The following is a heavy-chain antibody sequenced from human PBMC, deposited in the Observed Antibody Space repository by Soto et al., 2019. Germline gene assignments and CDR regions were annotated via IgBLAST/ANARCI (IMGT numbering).Heavy chain of an antibody. Sequence: GSLRLSCAASGLTFSSNWMHWVRQAPGKGLVWVSHINSDGSSTEYADSVKGRFTISRDNAKNTLYLQMNSLRAEDTAMYYCARNFDSWGQGTLVTVS. J-gene: IGHJ4*02. CDR1: GLTFSSNW. CDR2: INSDGSST. CDR3: ARNFDS. V-gene: IGHV3-74*03.